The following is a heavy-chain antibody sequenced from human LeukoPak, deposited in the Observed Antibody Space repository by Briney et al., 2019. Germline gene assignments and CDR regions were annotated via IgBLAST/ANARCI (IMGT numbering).Heavy chain of an antibody. V-gene: IGHV3-15*01. CDR2: IKSKTDGGTT. CDR3: TTPRYDDTTGYYYRRYFQH. CDR1: GFTFSHVC. D-gene: IGHD3-22*01. J-gene: IGHJ1*01. Sequence: PGGSLRLSCAASGFTFSHVCMSWVRQAPGKGLEWVGLIKSKTDGGTTDYAAPVKGRFTISRDDSKNTLYLQMNSLETEDTAVYYCTTPRYDDTTGYYYRRYFQHWGQGTLVTVSS.